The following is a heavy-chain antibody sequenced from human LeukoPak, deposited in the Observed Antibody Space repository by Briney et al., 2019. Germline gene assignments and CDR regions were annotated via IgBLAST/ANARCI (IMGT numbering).Heavy chain of an antibody. D-gene: IGHD3-9*01. Sequence: SETLSLTCTGSGYSIRSGFYWGWIRQPPGKGLEWIGNIYHSRITYYTPSLSSRVTMSVDTSKNQFYLKLSSVTAADTAVYYCARAVGYFDWLPLFDYWGQGTLVTVSS. CDR3: ARAVGYFDWLPLFDY. CDR1: GYSIRSGFY. J-gene: IGHJ4*02. V-gene: IGHV4-38-2*02. CDR2: IYHSRIT.